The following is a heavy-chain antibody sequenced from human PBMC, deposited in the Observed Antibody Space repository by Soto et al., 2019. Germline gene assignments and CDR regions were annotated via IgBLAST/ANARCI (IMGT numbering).Heavy chain of an antibody. J-gene: IGHJ4*02. Sequence: QVQLVESGGGVVQPGRSLRLSCAASGFTFSSYGMHWVRQAPGKGLEWVAVISYDGSNKYYADSVKGRFTISRDNSKNTLYLQMNSLRAEDTAVYYCATVAQTGYWGQGTLVTVSS. CDR1: GFTFSSYG. D-gene: IGHD1-1*01. CDR3: ATVAQTGY. V-gene: IGHV3-30*03. CDR2: ISYDGSNK.